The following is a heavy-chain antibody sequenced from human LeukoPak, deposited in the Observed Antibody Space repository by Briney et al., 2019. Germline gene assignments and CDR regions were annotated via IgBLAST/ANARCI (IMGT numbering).Heavy chain of an antibody. Sequence: ASVKVSCKAPGYTFTNYYIRWVRQAPGQGLEWMGVINPSGGNTNYAPRFQGRVTMTRDTSTSTVYMELSSLRSEATAVYYCAREVMSTVTGFDYWGQGTPVTVSS. CDR1: GYTFTNYY. J-gene: IGHJ4*02. CDR2: INPSGGNT. V-gene: IGHV1-46*01. D-gene: IGHD5-24*01. CDR3: AREVMSTVTGFDY.